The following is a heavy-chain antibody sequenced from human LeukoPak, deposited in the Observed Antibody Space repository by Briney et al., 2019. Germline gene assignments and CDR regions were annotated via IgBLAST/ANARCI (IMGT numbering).Heavy chain of an antibody. V-gene: IGHV4-38-2*02. D-gene: IGHD3-22*01. Sequence: SETLSLTCTVSGYSISSGYYWGWIRQPPGKGLEWIGYIYYSGSTYYNPSLKSRVTISVDTSKNQFSLKLSSVTAADTAVYYCARIPPAYYDSSGSDYWGQGTLVTVSS. CDR2: IYYSGST. CDR3: ARIPPAYYDSSGSDY. J-gene: IGHJ4*02. CDR1: GYSISSGYY.